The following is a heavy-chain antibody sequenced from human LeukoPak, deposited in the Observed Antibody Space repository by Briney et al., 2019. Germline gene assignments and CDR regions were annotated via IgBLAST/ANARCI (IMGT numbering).Heavy chain of an antibody. V-gene: IGHV3-48*04. Sequence: GGSLRLSCAASGFTFSSYSMNWVRQAPGKGLEWISYISSSRSTIYYADSVKGRFTISRDNAKNSLYLQMNSLRAEDTAVYYCARNLEAEMATTRFDYWGQGTLVTVSS. D-gene: IGHD5-24*01. CDR1: GFTFSSYS. CDR2: ISSSRSTI. J-gene: IGHJ4*02. CDR3: ARNLEAEMATTRFDY.